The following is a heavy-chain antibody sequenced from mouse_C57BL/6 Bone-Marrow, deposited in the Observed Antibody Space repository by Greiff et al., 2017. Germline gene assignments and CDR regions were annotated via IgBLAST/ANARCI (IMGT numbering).Heavy chain of an antibody. CDR3: TRPPYYSNYGYPMDY. Sequence: VQLQQSGTVLARPGASVKMSCKTSGYTFTSYWMHWVKQRPGQGLEWIGAIYPGNSDTSYNQKFKGKAKLTAVTSASTAYMELSSLTNEDSAVYYCTRPPYYSNYGYPMDYWGQGTSVTVSS. D-gene: IGHD2-5*01. CDR1: GYTFTSYW. J-gene: IGHJ4*01. CDR2: IYPGNSDT. V-gene: IGHV1-5*01.